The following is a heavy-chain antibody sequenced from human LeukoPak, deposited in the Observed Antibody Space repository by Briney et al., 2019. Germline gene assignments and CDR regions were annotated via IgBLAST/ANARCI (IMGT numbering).Heavy chain of an antibody. CDR1: GFTVSSNY. V-gene: IGHV3-66*04. Sequence: GGSLRLSCAASGFTVSSNYMSWVRQAPGKGLEWVSVIYSGGSTYYADSVKGRFTISRDNSKNTLYLQMNSLRAEDTAVYYCAKLSVVVPAVLRHYFDYWGQGTLVTVSS. J-gene: IGHJ4*02. CDR2: IYSGGST. CDR3: AKLSVVVPAVLRHYFDY. D-gene: IGHD2-2*01.